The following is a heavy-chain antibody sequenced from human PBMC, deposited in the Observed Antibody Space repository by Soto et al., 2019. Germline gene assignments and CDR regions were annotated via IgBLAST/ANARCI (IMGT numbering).Heavy chain of an antibody. CDR2: IYPGDSDT. Sequence: PGESLKISCKGSGYSFTSYWIGWVRQMPGKGLEWMGIIYPGDSDTRYSPSFQGQVTISADKSISTAYLQWSSLKASDTAMYYCARSPRNYYDSSGYYSGNWFDPWGQGTLVTVSS. D-gene: IGHD3-22*01. CDR1: GYSFTSYW. V-gene: IGHV5-51*01. CDR3: ARSPRNYYDSSGYYSGNWFDP. J-gene: IGHJ5*02.